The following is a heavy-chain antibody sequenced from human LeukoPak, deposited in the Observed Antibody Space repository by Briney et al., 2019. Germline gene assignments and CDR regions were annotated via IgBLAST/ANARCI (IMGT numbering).Heavy chain of an antibody. Sequence: GGSLRLSCAASGFTFSSYGMHWVRQAPGKGLEWVAFIRYDGSNKYYADSVKGRFTISRDNSKDTLYLQMNSLRAEDTAVYYCARLFIAVAGKVAAYYYYYMDVWGKGTTVTVSS. D-gene: IGHD6-19*01. V-gene: IGHV3-30*02. CDR2: IRYDGSNK. CDR1: GFTFSSYG. J-gene: IGHJ6*03. CDR3: ARLFIAVAGKVAAYYYYYMDV.